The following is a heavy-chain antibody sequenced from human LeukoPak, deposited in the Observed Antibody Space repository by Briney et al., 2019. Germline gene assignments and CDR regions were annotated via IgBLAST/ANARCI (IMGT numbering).Heavy chain of an antibody. CDR1: GGSISTFY. D-gene: IGHD6-19*01. CDR3: ARHVSYSNGRCPLGY. CDR2: IYNGGST. Sequence: SETLSLTCTVSGGSISTFYWSWIRQPPGKGLEWIGYIYNGGSTNYNPSLKSRLAISVDTSKNQFSLNLSSVTTADTAVYYCARHVSYSNGRCPLGYWGQGTRVTVSS. V-gene: IGHV4-59*08. J-gene: IGHJ4*02.